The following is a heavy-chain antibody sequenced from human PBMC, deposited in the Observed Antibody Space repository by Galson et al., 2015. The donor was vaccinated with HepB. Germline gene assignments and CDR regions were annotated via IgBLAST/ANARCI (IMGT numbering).Heavy chain of an antibody. J-gene: IGHJ2*01. V-gene: IGHV3-48*02. CDR3: AREVVVVAATWEGREGWYFDL. Sequence: SLRLSCAASGFTFSSYSMNWVRQAPGKGLEWVSYISSSSSTIYYADSVKGRFTISRDNAKNSLYLQMNSLRDEDTAVYYCAREVVVVAATWEGREGWYFDLWGRGTLFTVSS. CDR2: ISSSSSTI. D-gene: IGHD2-15*01. CDR1: GFTFSSYS.